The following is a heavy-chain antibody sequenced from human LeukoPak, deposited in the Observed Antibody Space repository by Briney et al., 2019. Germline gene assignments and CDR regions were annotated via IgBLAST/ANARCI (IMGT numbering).Heavy chain of an antibody. V-gene: IGHV3-30*02. J-gene: IGHJ4*02. Sequence: GGSLRLSCAASGFTFSCYGMHWVRQAPGKGLEWVAFIRYDGSNKYYADSVKGRFTISRDNSKNTLYLQMNSLRAEDTAVYYCAKDRCSSTSCSFDYWGQGTLVTVSS. CDR1: GFTFSCYG. CDR3: AKDRCSSTSCSFDY. CDR2: IRYDGSNK. D-gene: IGHD2-2*01.